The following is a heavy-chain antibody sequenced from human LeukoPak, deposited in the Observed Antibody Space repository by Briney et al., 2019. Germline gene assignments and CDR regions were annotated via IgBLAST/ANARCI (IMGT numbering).Heavy chain of an antibody. D-gene: IGHD3-10*01. CDR2: ESGSGHNT. CDR3: ATDWTLRGVPTFFDP. Sequence: GRSLRLSCEASGFTITNHVMTWARQAPGKGPEWVASESGSGHNTYYSESVRGRFAISRDNSKNTLFLQMNSLRVEDTAVYYCATDWTLRGVPTFFDPWGQGTVVSVSS. CDR1: GFTITNHV. V-gene: IGHV3-23*01. J-gene: IGHJ5*02.